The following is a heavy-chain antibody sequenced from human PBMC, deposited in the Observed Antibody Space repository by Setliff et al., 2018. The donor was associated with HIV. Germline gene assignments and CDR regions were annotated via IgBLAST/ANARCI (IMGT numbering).Heavy chain of an antibody. CDR2: IKQDGSGK. CDR3: ARGPQQTGWYGGARDV. CDR1: GFTFSDYS. D-gene: IGHD6-19*01. J-gene: IGHJ3*01. V-gene: IGHV3-7*03. Sequence: AGSLRLSCAASGFTFSDYSMNWVRQAPGKGLEWVANIKQDGSGKYCVDSVKGRFTISRDNAKNSLYLQMNSLGAEDTAVYYCARGPQQTGWYGGARDVWGQGTMVTVSS.